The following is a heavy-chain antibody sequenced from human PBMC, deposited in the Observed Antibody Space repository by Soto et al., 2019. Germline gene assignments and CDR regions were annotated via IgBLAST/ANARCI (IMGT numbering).Heavy chain of an antibody. V-gene: IGHV2-5*01. Sequence: GPTLVNPTHTLTLTCSFSGFSLRTSGVGVGWIRQPPGKALEWVAHIYWNGDDHYRTSMKSRLRISNDISKKQMVLAMAYMDPLDRETHYSERGVEYCPVFAFDIWGQGKMVTVSS. CDR2: IYWNGDD. D-gene: IGHD2-15*01. J-gene: IGHJ3*02. CDR3: ERGVEYCPVFAFDI. CDR1: GFSLRTSGVG.